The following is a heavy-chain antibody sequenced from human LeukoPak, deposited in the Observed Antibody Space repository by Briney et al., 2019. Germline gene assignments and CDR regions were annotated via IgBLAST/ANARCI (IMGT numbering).Heavy chain of an antibody. CDR2: IRQDGSEE. J-gene: IGHJ4*02. Sequence: GGSLRLSCAASGFTFSNYWMSWVRQAPGKGLEWVAMIRQDGSEEWYVDSVKGRFTISKDNAKNSLFLQMNSLRVEDTAVYYCARANYGLDYWGQGTLVTVSS. CDR3: ARANYGLDY. CDR1: GFTFSNYW. D-gene: IGHD3-16*01. V-gene: IGHV3-7*01.